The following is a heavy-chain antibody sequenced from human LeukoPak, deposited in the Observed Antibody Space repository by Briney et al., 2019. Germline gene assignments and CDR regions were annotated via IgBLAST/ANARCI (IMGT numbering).Heavy chain of an antibody. D-gene: IGHD4-17*01. V-gene: IGHV3-74*01. CDR1: GFTFSSSW. CDR2: INSDGSST. Sequence: GGSLRLSCAASGFTFSSSWMHWVRQAPEKGLVWVSRINSDGSSTSYADSVKGRFTISRDNAKNSLYLQMNSLRAEDTAVYYCARGGDYTPDYWGQGTLVTVSS. J-gene: IGHJ4*02. CDR3: ARGGDYTPDY.